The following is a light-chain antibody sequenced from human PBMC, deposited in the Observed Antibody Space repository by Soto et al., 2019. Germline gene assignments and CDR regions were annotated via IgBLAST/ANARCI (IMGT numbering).Light chain of an antibody. Sequence: DIPMTQSPSSVSASVGDRVTITCRASQGIRSWLAWYQQTPGKAPNLLIYGASTLQGGVPSRFSGSGSGTDFTLTITNLQPEDFATYYCQQAYSFPLTFGGGTKVQIK. V-gene: IGKV1-12*01. CDR1: QGIRSW. CDR2: GAS. CDR3: QQAYSFPLT. J-gene: IGKJ4*01.